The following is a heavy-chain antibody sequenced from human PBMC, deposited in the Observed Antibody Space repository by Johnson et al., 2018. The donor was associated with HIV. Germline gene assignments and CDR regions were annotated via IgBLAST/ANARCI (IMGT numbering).Heavy chain of an antibody. Sequence: MQLVESGGALVQPGGSLRLSCAASGFNVSSDYMSWVRQAPGKGLEWVSLIYSGGSTYYTDSVKGRFTISRDNSKNTHYLQMNSLRAEDTAFYYCAREYLPTYYYDSSGYAFDIWGQGTMVTVSS. J-gene: IGHJ3*02. D-gene: IGHD3-22*01. CDR3: AREYLPTYYYDSSGYAFDI. CDR1: GFNVSSDY. V-gene: IGHV3-66*01. CDR2: IYSGGST.